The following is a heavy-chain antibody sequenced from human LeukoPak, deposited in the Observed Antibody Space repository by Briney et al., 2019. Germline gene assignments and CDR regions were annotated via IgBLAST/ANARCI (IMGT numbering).Heavy chain of an antibody. CDR3: ARDRSMYAGNVFDI. D-gene: IGHD2/OR15-2a*01. V-gene: IGHV3-23*01. CDR1: GYTFSNYA. Sequence: GGSLRVSCAASGYTFSNYAMSWVRQTPGKGLEWVSAISGSAFSGRAGGTYYADSVKGRFTISRDNSKNILYLQMNSLRAEDTAVYYCARDRSMYAGNVFDIWGQGTMVTVSS. J-gene: IGHJ3*02. CDR2: ISGSAFSGRAGGT.